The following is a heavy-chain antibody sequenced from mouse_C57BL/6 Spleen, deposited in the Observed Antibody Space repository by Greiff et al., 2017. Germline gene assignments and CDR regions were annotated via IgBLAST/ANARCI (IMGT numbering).Heavy chain of an antibody. CDR3: ARRGYDSYYFDY. J-gene: IGHJ2*01. CDR2: IDPSDSYT. V-gene: IGHV1-69*01. Sequence: QVQLQQPGAELVMPGASVKLSCKASGYTFTSYWMPWVKQRPGQGLEWIGEIDPSDSYTNYNQKFKGKSTLTVDKSSSTAYMQLSSLTSEDSAVYYCARRGYDSYYFDYWGQGTTLTVSS. D-gene: IGHD2-4*01. CDR1: GYTFTSYW.